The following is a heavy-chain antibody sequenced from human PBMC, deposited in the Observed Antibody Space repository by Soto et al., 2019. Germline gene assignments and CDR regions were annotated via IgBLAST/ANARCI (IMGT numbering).Heavy chain of an antibody. D-gene: IGHD1-1*01. CDR3: ARDLTTGTGAGYYGMDV. V-gene: IGHV3-48*02. CDR2: ISSSSSTI. J-gene: IGHJ6*02. Sequence: EVQLVESGGGLVQPGGSLRLSCAASGFTFSSYSMNWVRQAPGKGLEWVSYISSSSSTIYYADSVKGRFTISRDSAKNSLYLQMNSLRDEDTAVYYCARDLTTGTGAGYYGMDVWGQGTTVTVSS. CDR1: GFTFSSYS.